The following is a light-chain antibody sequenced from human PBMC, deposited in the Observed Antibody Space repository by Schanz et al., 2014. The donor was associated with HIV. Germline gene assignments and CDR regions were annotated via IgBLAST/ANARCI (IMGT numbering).Light chain of an antibody. Sequence: DVQMTQSPSSLSASVGDRVTITCRASQSIGKSLAWSQQRPGKAPKLLIYQASTLETGVPSTFSGGGSGTEFTLTISSLQTEDVAVYYCQQYFSSPPTFGQGTRLEIK. CDR3: QQYFSSPPT. CDR2: QAS. CDR1: QSIGKS. J-gene: IGKJ5*01. V-gene: IGKV1-5*03.